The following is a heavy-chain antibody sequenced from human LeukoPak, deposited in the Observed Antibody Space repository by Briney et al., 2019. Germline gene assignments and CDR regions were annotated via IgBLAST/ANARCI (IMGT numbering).Heavy chain of an antibody. CDR1: GGSFSNYV. CDR2: INPNSGGT. Sequence: GASVKVSCKASGGSFSNYVINWVRQAPGQGLEWMGWINPNSGGTNYAQKFQGRVTMTRDTSISTAYMELSRLRSDDTAVYYCARVLVDYFDYWGQGTLVTVSS. CDR3: ARVLVDYFDY. V-gene: IGHV1-2*02. J-gene: IGHJ4*02.